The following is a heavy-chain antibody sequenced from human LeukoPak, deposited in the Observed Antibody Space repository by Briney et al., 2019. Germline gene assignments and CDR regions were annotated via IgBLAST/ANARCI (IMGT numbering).Heavy chain of an antibody. CDR1: GGSISSGGYS. D-gene: IGHD3-22*01. J-gene: IGHJ4*02. V-gene: IGHV4-30-2*01. CDR3: ASRGVDSSGYYPNGGDY. CDR2: ISQSGST. Sequence: PSQTLSLTCTVSGGSISSGGYSWSWLRQPPGKGLEWVGYISQSGSTYYNPFLRSRVTISVDTPKNQFSLRLNSVTAADTAVYYCASRGVDSSGYYPNGGDYWGQGTLVTVSS.